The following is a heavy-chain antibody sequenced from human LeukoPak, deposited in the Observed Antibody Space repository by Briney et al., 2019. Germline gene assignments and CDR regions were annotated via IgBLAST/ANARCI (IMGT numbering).Heavy chain of an antibody. Sequence: PSDTLSLTCAVYGGSFSGYYWSWIRQPPGKGLEWIGEINHSGSTNYNPSLKSRVNISVDTSKIQFSLKLSSVTAADTAVYYCARGYYYDSSGYSTYYYYYYGMDVWGQGTTVTVSS. J-gene: IGHJ6*02. D-gene: IGHD3-22*01. CDR3: ARGYYYDSSGYSTYYYYYYGMDV. CDR2: INHSGST. CDR1: GGSFSGYY. V-gene: IGHV4-34*01.